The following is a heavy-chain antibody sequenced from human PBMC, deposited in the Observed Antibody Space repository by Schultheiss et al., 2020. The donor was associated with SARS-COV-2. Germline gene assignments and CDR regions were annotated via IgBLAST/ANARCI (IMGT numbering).Heavy chain of an antibody. Sequence: GGSLRLSCAGSGFTFSSYVMTWVRQAPGKGLEWVSSISSSSSYIYYADSVKGRFTISRDNSKNTLYLQMNSLRAEDMAVYYCAKPPQSTMIRGGGMDVWGQGTTVTVSS. CDR2: ISSSSSYI. CDR3: AKPPQSTMIRGGGMDV. V-gene: IGHV3-23*01. J-gene: IGHJ6*02. D-gene: IGHD3-10*01. CDR1: GFTFSSYV.